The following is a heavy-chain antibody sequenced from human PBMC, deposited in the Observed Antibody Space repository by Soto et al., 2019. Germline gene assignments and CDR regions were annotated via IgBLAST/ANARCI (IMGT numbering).Heavy chain of an antibody. CDR3: AGGYYYGSGSVLGFDY. CDR2: IYHSGST. Sequence: SETLSLTCAASGVSISSGGYSWSWIRPPPGKGVEWIGYIYHSGSTYYNPSLKSRVTISVDSSKNQFSLKLSSVTAADTAVYYCAGGYYYGSGSVLGFDYWGQGTLVTVSS. D-gene: IGHD3-10*01. V-gene: IGHV4-30-2*01. J-gene: IGHJ4*02. CDR1: GVSISSGGYS.